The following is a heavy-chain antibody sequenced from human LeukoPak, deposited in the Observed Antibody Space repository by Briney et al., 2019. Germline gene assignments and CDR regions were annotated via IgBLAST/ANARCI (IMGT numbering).Heavy chain of an antibody. J-gene: IGHJ4*02. CDR1: GGTFSSYT. CDR3: ARRNHYDSKEIDY. D-gene: IGHD3-22*01. V-gene: IGHV1-69*06. Sequence: SVKVSCKASGGTFSSYTITWVRQAPGQGLEWMGGIIPIFGTANYAQKFQGRVTITADKSTSTAYMELSSLRAEDTAVYYCARRNHYDSKEIDYWGQGTLVTVSS. CDR2: IIPIFGTA.